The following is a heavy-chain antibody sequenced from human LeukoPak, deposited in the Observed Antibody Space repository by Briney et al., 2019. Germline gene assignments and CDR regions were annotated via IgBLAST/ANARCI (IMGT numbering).Heavy chain of an antibody. V-gene: IGHV3-23*01. CDR1: GFTFSDYA. D-gene: IGHD4-11*01. CDR2: FKTNSGQV. Sequence: GGSLRLSCVASGFTFSDYAMNWVRQAPGKGLEWVSTFKTNSGQVYHAESVRGRFTISRDNSKNTAYLQMSSLRAEDTALYYCARSVPDYTRFDYWGQGALVTVSP. CDR3: ARSVPDYTRFDY. J-gene: IGHJ4*02.